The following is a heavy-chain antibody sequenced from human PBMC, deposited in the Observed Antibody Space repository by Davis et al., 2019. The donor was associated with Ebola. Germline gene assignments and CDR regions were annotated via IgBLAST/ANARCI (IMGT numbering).Heavy chain of an antibody. CDR2: ISSDSDYI. CDR1: GFTFSTYS. D-gene: IGHD2-8*01. J-gene: IGHJ4*02. V-gene: IGHV3-21*04. CDR3: AKVSVLYFDY. Sequence: GESLKISCAASGFTFSTYSMSWVRQAPGKGLEWVSSISSDSDYIYYADSAKGRFTISRDNAKNSLYLQMNSLRAEDTAVYYCAKVSVLYFDYWGQGTLVTVSS.